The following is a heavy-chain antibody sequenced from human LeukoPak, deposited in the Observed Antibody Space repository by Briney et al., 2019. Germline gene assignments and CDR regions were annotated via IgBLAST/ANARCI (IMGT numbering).Heavy chain of an antibody. J-gene: IGHJ4*02. Sequence: GGSLRLSCAASGFTFSSYGMHWVRQAPGKGLEWVAFIRYDGSNKYYADSVKGRFTISRDNSKNTLYLRMNSLRAEDTAVYYCAKDGYCTNGVCSQSVVYWGQGTLVTVSS. V-gene: IGHV3-30*02. CDR3: AKDGYCTNGVCSQSVVY. CDR1: GFTFSSYG. D-gene: IGHD2-8*01. CDR2: IRYDGSNK.